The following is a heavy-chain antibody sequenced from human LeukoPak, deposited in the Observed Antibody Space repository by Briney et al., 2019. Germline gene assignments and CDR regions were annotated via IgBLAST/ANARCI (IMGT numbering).Heavy chain of an antibody. J-gene: IGHJ6*03. CDR2: INHRGST. CDR3: ARRPPYYYMDV. V-gene: IGHV4-34*01. CDR1: GGSFSGYY. Sequence: SETLSLTXAVYGGSFSGYYWSWIRQPPGKGLEWIGEINHRGSTNYNPSLTSRVTISVDTSKNQFSLKLSSVTAADTAVYYCARRPPYYYMDVWGKGTTVTVSS.